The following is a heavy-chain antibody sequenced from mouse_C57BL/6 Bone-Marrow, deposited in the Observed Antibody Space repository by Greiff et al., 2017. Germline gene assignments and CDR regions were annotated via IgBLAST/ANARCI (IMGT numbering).Heavy chain of an antibody. CDR1: GYTFTDYY. CDR3: AVNYYGSSLFDD. CDR2: INPNNGGT. J-gene: IGHJ2*01. D-gene: IGHD1-1*01. Sequence: EVQLQQSGPELVKPGASVKISCKASGYTFTDYYMNWVKQSHGKSLEWIGDINPNNGGTSYNQKFKGKATLTVDKSSSTAYMELRSLTSEDSAVYYCAVNYYGSSLFDDWGQGTTLTVSS. V-gene: IGHV1-26*01.